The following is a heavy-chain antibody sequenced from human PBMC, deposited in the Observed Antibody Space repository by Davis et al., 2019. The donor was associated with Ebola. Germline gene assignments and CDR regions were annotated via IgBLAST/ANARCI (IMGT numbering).Heavy chain of an antibody. J-gene: IGHJ3*02. CDR1: GGSISSYY. Sequence: SETLSLTCTVSGGSISSYYWSWIRQPPGKGLEWIGYIYHSGSTNYNPSLKSRATISVDTSKNQFSLKLSSVTAADTAVYYCARGAYDAFDIWGQGTMVTVSS. CDR3: ARGAYDAFDI. D-gene: IGHD3-16*01. CDR2: IYHSGST. V-gene: IGHV4-59*01.